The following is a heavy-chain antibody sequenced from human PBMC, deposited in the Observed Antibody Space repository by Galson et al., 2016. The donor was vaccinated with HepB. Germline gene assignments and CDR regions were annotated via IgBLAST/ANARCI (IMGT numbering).Heavy chain of an antibody. D-gene: IGHD6-19*01. Sequence: SLRLSCAGSGFTFSRYGMTWVRQAPGKGLEDVSSISMSGNSRDYAESVKGRFTISRDNSKNILYLQLKNLGPEDTAVYYCARVEPNSGWDGHYWGQGTLVTVSS. J-gene: IGHJ4*02. V-gene: IGHV3-23*01. CDR2: ISMSGNSR. CDR3: ARVEPNSGWDGHY. CDR1: GFTFSRYG.